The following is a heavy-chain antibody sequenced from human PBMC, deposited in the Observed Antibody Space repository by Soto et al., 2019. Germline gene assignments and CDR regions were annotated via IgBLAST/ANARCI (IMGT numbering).Heavy chain of an antibody. CDR3: ARDRTAQPPADY. J-gene: IGHJ4*02. Sequence: GGSLRLSCAASGFTFSSYAMHWVRQAPGKGLEWVAVISYDGSNKYYADSVKGRFTISRDNSKNTLYLQMNSLRAEDTAVYYCARDRTAQPPADYWGQGTLVTVSS. CDR1: GFTFSSYA. D-gene: IGHD1-1*01. V-gene: IGHV3-30-3*01. CDR2: ISYDGSNK.